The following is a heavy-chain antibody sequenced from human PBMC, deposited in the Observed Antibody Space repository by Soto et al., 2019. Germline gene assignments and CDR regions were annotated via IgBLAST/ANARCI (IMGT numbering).Heavy chain of an antibody. CDR1: GYTFTGYA. CDR3: ARGITLPTPLDY. D-gene: IGHD1-20*01. J-gene: IGHJ4*02. Sequence: ASVKVSCKASGYTFTGYAVHWVRQAPGQRLEWMGWINAGNGNTKYSQKFQGRVTITRDTSASTAYMELSSLRSEDTAVYYCARGITLPTPLDYWGQGTLVTVS. V-gene: IGHV1-3*01. CDR2: INAGNGNT.